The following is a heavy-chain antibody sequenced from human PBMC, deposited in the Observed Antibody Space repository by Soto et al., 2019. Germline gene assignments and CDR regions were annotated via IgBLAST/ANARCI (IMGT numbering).Heavy chain of an antibody. V-gene: IGHV3-23*01. CDR3: TKDPLYYDGLFDP. Sequence: VQVLESGGGLVQPGGSLRLSCVVSGFTFSRNAMSWVRQAPGKGLEWVSAINGSGDKTYYADSVKGRFTISRDNSKNTLYLQMNSLRAEDTALYYCTKDPLYYDGLFDPWGQGTLVTVSS. D-gene: IGHD3-22*01. CDR1: GFTFSRNA. J-gene: IGHJ5*02. CDR2: INGSGDKT.